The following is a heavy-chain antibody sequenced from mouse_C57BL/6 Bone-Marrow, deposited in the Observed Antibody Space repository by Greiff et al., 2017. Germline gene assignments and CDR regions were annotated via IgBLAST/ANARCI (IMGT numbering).Heavy chain of an antibody. J-gene: IGHJ3*01. CDR3: ATRGYDYGWFAY. V-gene: IGHV5-2*01. Sequence: EVKLMESGGGLVQPGASLKLSCESNEYEFPSHDMSWVRKTPEKRLELVAAINSDGGSTYYPDTMERRFIISRDNTKKTLYLQMSSLRSEDTALYYCATRGYDYGWFAYWGQGTLVTVSA. CDR1: EYEFPSHD. CDR2: INSDGGST. D-gene: IGHD2-4*01.